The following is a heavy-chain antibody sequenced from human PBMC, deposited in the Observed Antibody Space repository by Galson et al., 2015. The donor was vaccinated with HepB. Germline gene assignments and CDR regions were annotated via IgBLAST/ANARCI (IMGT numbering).Heavy chain of an antibody. CDR3: AKDADYDFWSGSYTGGFDY. D-gene: IGHD3-3*01. V-gene: IGHV3-30*18. CDR1: GFTFSNYG. J-gene: IGHJ4*02. CDR2: ISYDGSDK. Sequence: SLRLSCAASGFTFSNYGMHWVRQAPGQGLEWVAVISYDGSDKYYADSVKGRFTISRDSSKHTPYLQMNSLRPGDTAVYYCAKDADYDFWSGSYTGGFDYWGQGTLVTVSS.